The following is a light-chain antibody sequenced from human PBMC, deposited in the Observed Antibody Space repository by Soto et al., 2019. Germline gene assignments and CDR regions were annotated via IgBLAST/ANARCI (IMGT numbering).Light chain of an antibody. V-gene: IGKV3-11*01. CDR2: DAS. CDR3: QQYDNSPIT. Sequence: EIVVTQCPATLYLSPGERATLSCRASQSVSSYLAWYQQKPGQAPRLLIYDASNRATGIPARFSGSGSGTDFTLTISRLEPEDFAVYYCQQYDNSPITFGQGTRLE. J-gene: IGKJ5*01. CDR1: QSVSSY.